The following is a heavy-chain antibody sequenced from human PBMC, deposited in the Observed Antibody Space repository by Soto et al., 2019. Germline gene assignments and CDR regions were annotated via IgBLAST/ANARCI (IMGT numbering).Heavy chain of an antibody. CDR2: ITTSSAM. J-gene: IGHJ4*02. CDR1: GFTFSSFS. D-gene: IGHD1-26*01. V-gene: IGHV3-48*02. Sequence: EVQLVESGGGLVQPGGSLRLSCAASGFTFSSFSMNWVRQAPGKGLEWVSYITTSSAMYYADSVKGRFTISRDNAKNSLYLQMNSLRDEDTAVYYCVRDPSGSHFDSWGQGTLVTVSS. CDR3: VRDPSGSHFDS.